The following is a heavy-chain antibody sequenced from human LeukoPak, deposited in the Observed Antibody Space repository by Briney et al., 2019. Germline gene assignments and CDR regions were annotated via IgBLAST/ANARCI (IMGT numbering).Heavy chain of an antibody. CDR1: GFTFSSYA. CDR3: ARDISPDYYDSSGYFDY. Sequence: GGSLRLSCAASGFTFSSYAMHWVRQAPGKGLEWVAVISYDGSNKYYADSVKGRFTISRDNSKNTLHLQMNSLRAEDTAVYYCARDISPDYYDSSGYFDYWGQGTLVTVSS. D-gene: IGHD3-22*01. J-gene: IGHJ4*02. V-gene: IGHV3-30*04. CDR2: ISYDGSNK.